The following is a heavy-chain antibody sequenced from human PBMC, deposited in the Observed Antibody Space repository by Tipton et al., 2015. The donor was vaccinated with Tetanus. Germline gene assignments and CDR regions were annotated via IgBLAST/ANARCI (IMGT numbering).Heavy chain of an antibody. CDR1: GGSINSGAYC. V-gene: IGHV4-31*11. J-gene: IGHJ6*02. Sequence: TLSLTCAISGGSINSGAYCWSWLRQHPGKGLESIGCISSGGRNFYNPSLTSRVSISVDRSKHQFSLKLTSVTAADTAVYYCARDGPYYSDTGNDYHFYGRDVWGQGTTVTVSS. CDR3: ARDGPYYSDTGNDYHFYGRDV. D-gene: IGHD3-22*01. CDR2: ISSGGRN.